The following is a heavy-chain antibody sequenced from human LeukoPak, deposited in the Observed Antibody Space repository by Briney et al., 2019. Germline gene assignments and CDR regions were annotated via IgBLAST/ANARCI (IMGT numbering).Heavy chain of an antibody. CDR3: ARQRHSSGRRFDY. CDR2: IYTSGST. Sequence: SETLSLTCTVSGGSISSYYWSWIRQPAGKGLEWIGRIYTSGSTNYNPSLKSRVTISIDTSKNQFSLTLSSVTAADTVIYYCARQRHSSGRRFDYWGQGTLVTVSS. D-gene: IGHD6-19*01. J-gene: IGHJ4*02. CDR1: GGSISSYY. V-gene: IGHV4-4*07.